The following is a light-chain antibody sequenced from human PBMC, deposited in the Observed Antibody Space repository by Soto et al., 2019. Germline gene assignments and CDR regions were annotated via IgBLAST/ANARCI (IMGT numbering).Light chain of an antibody. Sequence: QSALTQPRSVSGSPGQSVTISCTGTSSDVGGYNYVSWYQQYPDKAPKLMIFDVSKRPSGVPDRFSGSKSGNTASLTISGLQAEDEADYYCSSSAGTDAYVFGTGTKVTVL. CDR3: SSSAGTDAYV. V-gene: IGLV2-11*01. CDR2: DVS. J-gene: IGLJ1*01. CDR1: SSDVGGYNY.